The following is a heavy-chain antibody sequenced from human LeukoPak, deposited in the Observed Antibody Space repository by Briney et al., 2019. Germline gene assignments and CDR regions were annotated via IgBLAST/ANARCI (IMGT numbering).Heavy chain of an antibody. CDR3: AREDSEAFDY. D-gene: IGHD1-26*01. V-gene: IGHV3-30-3*01. CDR2: ISYDGSNK. CDR1: GFTFSSYT. Sequence: GGSLRLSCAASGFTFSSYTMHWVRQAPGKGPEWVAVISYDGSNKYYADSVKGRFTISRDNSKNTLYLQMNSLRAEDTAVYYCAREDSEAFDYWGQGTLVTVSS. J-gene: IGHJ4*02.